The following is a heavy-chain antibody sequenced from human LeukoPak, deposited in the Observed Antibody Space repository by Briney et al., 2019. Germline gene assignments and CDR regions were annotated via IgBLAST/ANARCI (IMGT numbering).Heavy chain of an antibody. CDR2: ISSSSSTI. CDR1: GFTFSSYS. CDR3: ARDYGDYGVRGFDY. D-gene: IGHD4-17*01. J-gene: IGHJ4*02. Sequence: GGSLRLSCAVSGFTFSSYSMNWVRQAPGKGLEWVSYISSSSSTIYYADSVKGRFTISRDNAKNSLYLQMNSLRDEDTAVYYCARDYGDYGVRGFDYWGQGTLVTVSS. V-gene: IGHV3-48*02.